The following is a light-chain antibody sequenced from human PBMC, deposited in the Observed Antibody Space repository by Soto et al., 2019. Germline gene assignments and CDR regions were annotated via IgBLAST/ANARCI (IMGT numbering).Light chain of an antibody. CDR1: SSDVGGYNF. J-gene: IGLJ1*01. CDR2: EVS. V-gene: IGLV2-8*01. Sequence: QSVLTQPPSASGSPGQSGTISCTGTSSDVGGYNFVSWYQQHPGRAPKLIIYEVSKRPSGVPDRFSGSKSGNTASLTVSRLQAEDEADYYCNSYADTNKFVFGTGTKVTVL. CDR3: NSYADTNKFV.